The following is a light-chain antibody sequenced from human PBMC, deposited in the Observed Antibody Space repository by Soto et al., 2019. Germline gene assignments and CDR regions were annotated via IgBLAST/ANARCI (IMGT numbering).Light chain of an antibody. CDR3: QQYDSFSVT. CDR2: AAS. J-gene: IGKJ5*01. V-gene: IGKV1-9*01. CDR1: QGINTF. Sequence: IKFTKSPSSLSASVGDRVTIACRASQGINTFLAWYQQKAGKAPKLLIYAASTLQSGVPSRFSGSGSGTEFRLTISTMQPDHFATYYCQQYDSFSVTFGQGTRLEI.